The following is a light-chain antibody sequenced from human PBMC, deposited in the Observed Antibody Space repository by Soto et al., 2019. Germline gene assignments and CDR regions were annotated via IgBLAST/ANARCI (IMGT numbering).Light chain of an antibody. CDR2: GAS. CDR1: QSVSNNY. Sequence: ENVLTQSPGTLSLSPGERATLSCRASQSVSNNYLAWYQQRPGQAPRILIYGASNRAPSIPDRFSGSGSGTDVTLTISRLEPEDFAVYYCQQYGTSPLYTFGQGTKLEI. CDR3: QQYGTSPLYT. J-gene: IGKJ2*01. V-gene: IGKV3-20*01.